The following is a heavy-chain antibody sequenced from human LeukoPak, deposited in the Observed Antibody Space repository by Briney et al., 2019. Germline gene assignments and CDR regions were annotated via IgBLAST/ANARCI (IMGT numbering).Heavy chain of an antibody. J-gene: IGHJ3*01. D-gene: IGHD3-22*01. V-gene: IGHV1-2*02. CDR2: INPNSGGT. Sequence: GASVKVSCKASGYTFTGYYMHWVRQAPGQGLEWMGWINPNSGGTNYAQKFQGRVTMTRDTSISTAYMELRRLISDDTAVYYCAREGYDSRPKGAFDVWGQGTMVTVSS. CDR3: AREGYDSRPKGAFDV. CDR1: GYTFTGYY.